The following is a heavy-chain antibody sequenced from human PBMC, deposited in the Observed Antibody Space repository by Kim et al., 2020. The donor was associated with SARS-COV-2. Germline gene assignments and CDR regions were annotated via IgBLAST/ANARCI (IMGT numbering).Heavy chain of an antibody. CDR2: IYYSGST. CDR3: ARPYIAAQGTNWFDP. V-gene: IGHV4-39*01. D-gene: IGHD6-6*01. CDR1: GGSISSSSYY. J-gene: IGHJ5*02. Sequence: SETLSLTCTVSGGSISSSSYYWGWIRQPPGKGLEWIGSIYYSGSTYYNPSLKSRVTISVDTSKNQFSLKLSSVTAADTAVYYCARPYIAAQGTNWFDPWGQGTLVTVSS.